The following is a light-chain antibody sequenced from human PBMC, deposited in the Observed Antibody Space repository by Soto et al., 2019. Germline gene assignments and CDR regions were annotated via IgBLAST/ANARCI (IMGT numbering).Light chain of an antibody. CDR3: QQYGSSPYT. Sequence: EIVLTQSPGTLSLSQGERATLSCRASQSVPSNYLAWYHQKSGQAPRLLICGASRWATGIPDRFSGSGSGTEFTLTISRLEPEDFAVYYCQQYGSSPYTFGQGTKVEIK. CDR2: GAS. CDR1: QSVPSNY. V-gene: IGKV3-20*01. J-gene: IGKJ2*01.